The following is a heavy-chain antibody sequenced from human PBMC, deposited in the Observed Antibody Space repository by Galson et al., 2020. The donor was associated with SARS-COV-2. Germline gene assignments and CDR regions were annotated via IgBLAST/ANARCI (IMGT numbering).Heavy chain of an antibody. D-gene: IGHD2-15*01. J-gene: IGHJ3*02. V-gene: IGHV1-69*13. CDR1: GGTFSSYA. Sequence: SVKVSCKSSGGTFSSYAISWVRQAPGQGLEWMGGIIPIFGTANYAQKFQGRVTITADESTSTAYMELSSLRSEDTAVYYCAGSEVVVGAFGIWGQGTMVTVSS. CDR3: AGSEVVVGAFGI. CDR2: IIPIFGTA.